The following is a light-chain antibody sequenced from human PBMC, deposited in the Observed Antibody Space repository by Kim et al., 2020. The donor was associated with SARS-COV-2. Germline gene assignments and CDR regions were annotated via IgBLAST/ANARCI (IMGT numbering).Light chain of an antibody. J-gene: IGLJ1*01. CDR3: NSRDNSAKEYV. CDR1: SLRNYY. CDR2: DKD. V-gene: IGLV3-19*01. Sequence: SSELTQDPAVSVALGQTVRITCQGDSLRNYYASWYQHKPGQAPLLVFYDKDSRPSGIPDRFSGSNSGDTASLTITGAQAEDEADYYCNSRDNSAKEYVFGGGTKVTVL.